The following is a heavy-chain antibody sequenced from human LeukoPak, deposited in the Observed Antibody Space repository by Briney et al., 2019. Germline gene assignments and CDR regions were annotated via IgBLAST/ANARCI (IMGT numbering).Heavy chain of an antibody. CDR3: ARAPRWLRGGYYFDY. D-gene: IGHD5-24*01. CDR2: MNPNSGNT. V-gene: IGHV1-8*01. Sequence: ASVKVSCKASGYTFTSYDINWVRQATGQGLEWVGWMNPNSGNTGYAQKFQGRVTMTRNTSISTAYMELSSLRSEDTAVYYCARAPRWLRGGYYFDYWGQGTLVTVSS. J-gene: IGHJ4*02. CDR1: GYTFTSYD.